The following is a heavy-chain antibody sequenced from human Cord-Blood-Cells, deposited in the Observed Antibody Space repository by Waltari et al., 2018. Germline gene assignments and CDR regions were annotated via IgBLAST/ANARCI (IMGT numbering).Heavy chain of an antibody. CDR1: GSAFSSYA. D-gene: IGHD3-16*01. Sequence: QVPLVEPGGGVAHPRRPLRRSCPASGSAFSSYALHWARRAPGKGLEWGPVISYNGSNKYNADSVKGRFTFARDTSKNSLYLQMNGRRAENAAVYYCAREGLGEDWYFDLWGRGTLVTVSS. V-gene: IGHV3-30-3*01. CDR2: ISYNGSNK. CDR3: AREGLGEDWYFDL. J-gene: IGHJ2*01.